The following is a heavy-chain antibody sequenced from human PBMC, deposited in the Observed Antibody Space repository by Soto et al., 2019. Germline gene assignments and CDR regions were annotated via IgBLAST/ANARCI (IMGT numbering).Heavy chain of an antibody. D-gene: IGHD1-20*01. CDR1: GFAFSPYG. CDR2: ITSTGGTT. Sequence: EVQLLESGGGLAQPGGSLRLSCAASGFAFSPYGMSWVRQAPGKGLEWVSSITSTGGTTYYADSVKGRFTISRDNSKNTLYLQMNSLRAEDTAVYYCAKVGISGTKYFEYWGQRTLVTVSS. J-gene: IGHJ4*02. V-gene: IGHV3-23*01. CDR3: AKVGISGTKYFEY.